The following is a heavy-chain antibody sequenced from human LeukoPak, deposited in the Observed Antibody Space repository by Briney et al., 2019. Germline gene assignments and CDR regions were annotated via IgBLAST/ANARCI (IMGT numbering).Heavy chain of an antibody. CDR2: INPSGGST. V-gene: IGHV1-46*01. D-gene: IGHD4-17*01. CDR1: GYTFTSYY. CDR3: ARALGLRVFDP. Sequence: ASVKVSCKASGYTFTSYYMHWVRQAPGQGLEWMGIINPSGGSTSYAQKFQGRVTMTRDMSTSTAYMELSSLRSEDMAVYYCARALGLRVFDPWGQGTLVTVSS. J-gene: IGHJ5*02.